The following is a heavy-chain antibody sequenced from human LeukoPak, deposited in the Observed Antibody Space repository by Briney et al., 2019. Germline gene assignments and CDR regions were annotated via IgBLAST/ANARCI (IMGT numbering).Heavy chain of an antibody. CDR1: GGTFSSYA. V-gene: IGHV1-18*01. J-gene: IGHJ4*02. CDR2: ISAYNGNT. Sequence: ASVKVSCKASGGTFSSYAISWVRPAPGQGLEWMGWISAYNGNTNYAQKLQGRVTMTTDTSTSTAYMELRSLRSDDTAVYYCARDRKYYFDYWGQGILVTVSS. CDR3: ARDRKYYFDY.